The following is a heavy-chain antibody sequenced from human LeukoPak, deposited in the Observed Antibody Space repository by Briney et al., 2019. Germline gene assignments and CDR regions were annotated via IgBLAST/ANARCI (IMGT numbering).Heavy chain of an antibody. J-gene: IGHJ4*02. CDR3: ARDRESYYDILTGQIGTAYFDY. CDR1: GFTLSSYA. CDR2: ISSSGSST. V-gene: IGHV3-64*01. D-gene: IGHD3-9*01. Sequence: SGGSLRLSCAASGFTLSSYAMHWVRQAPGKGLEYVSAISSSGSSTYYANAVKGRFTISIDNSKNTLYLQMGSLRAEDMAVYYCARDRESYYDILTGQIGTAYFDYWGQGTLVTVSS.